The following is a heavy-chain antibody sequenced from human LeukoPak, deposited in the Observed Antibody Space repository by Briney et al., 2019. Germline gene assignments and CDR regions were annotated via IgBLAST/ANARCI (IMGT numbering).Heavy chain of an antibody. CDR2: ISAYNGNT. CDR1: GYTFTSYG. J-gene: IGHJ5*02. D-gene: IGHD3-9*01. Sequence: GASVKVSCKASGYTFTSYGISWVRQAPGQGLEWMGWISAYNGNTNYAQKFQGRVTMTRDTSISTAYMELSRLRSDDTAVYYCAREYDILTPGENWFDPWGQGTLVTVSS. V-gene: IGHV1-18*01. CDR3: AREYDILTPGENWFDP.